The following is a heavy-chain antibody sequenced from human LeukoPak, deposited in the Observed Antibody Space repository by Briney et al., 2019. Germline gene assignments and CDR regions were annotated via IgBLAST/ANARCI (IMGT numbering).Heavy chain of an antibody. J-gene: IGHJ2*01. D-gene: IGHD2-8*01. Sequence: GGSLRLSCAASGFTFRNFWMSWVRQAPGRGLEWVANIHPEGNEKYHVESVKGRFTISSDNPKSSLFLQMNGLRVEDTAVYYCARELGYCTNVVCQDWYFDLWGRGTLVTVSS. CDR1: GFTFRNFW. V-gene: IGHV3-7*01. CDR2: IHPEGNEK. CDR3: ARELGYCTNVVCQDWYFDL.